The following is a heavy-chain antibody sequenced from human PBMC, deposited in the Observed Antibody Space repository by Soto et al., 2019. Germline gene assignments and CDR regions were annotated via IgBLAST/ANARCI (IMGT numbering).Heavy chain of an antibody. CDR3: ARAIKRWEVHYYFDY. D-gene: IGHD1-26*01. CDR2: IVVISNTA. J-gene: IGHJ4*02. V-gene: IGHV1-69*06. CDR1: GSTFNDFA. Sequence: QVVLLQSGAEVKGPGSSVRVSCKVSGSTFNDFAFSWVRQAPGHGPEWMGGIVVISNTADYSRRFQDRVTITADTSTSTLYMELGGLTFEDTAVYYCARAIKRWEVHYYFDYWGQGTLVTVSS.